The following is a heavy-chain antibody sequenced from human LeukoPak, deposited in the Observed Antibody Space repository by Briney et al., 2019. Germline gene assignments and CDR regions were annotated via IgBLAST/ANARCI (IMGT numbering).Heavy chain of an antibody. CDR1: GFTFSSYA. CDR3: ARVFPVNANEKEYFQH. Sequence: GGSLRLSCAASGFTFSSYAMHWVRQAPGKGLEWVAVISYDGSNKYYADSVKGRFTISRDNSKNTLYLQMNSLRAEDTAVYYCARVFPVNANEKEYFQHWGQGTLVTVSS. V-gene: IGHV3-30-3*01. CDR2: ISYDGSNK. D-gene: IGHD2-21*01. J-gene: IGHJ1*01.